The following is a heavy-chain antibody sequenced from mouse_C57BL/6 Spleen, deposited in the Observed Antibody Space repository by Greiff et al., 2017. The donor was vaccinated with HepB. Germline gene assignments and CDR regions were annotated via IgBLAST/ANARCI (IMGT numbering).Heavy chain of an antibody. V-gene: IGHV1-50*01. D-gene: IGHD2-5*01. CDR2: IDPSDSYT. CDR3: ARSYYSNYDYAMDY. Sequence: QVQLQQPGAELVKPGASVKLSCKASGYTFTSYWMQWVKQRPGQGLEWIGEIDPSDSYTNYNQKFKGKATLTVDTSSSTAYMQISSLTSEDSAVYYCARSYYSNYDYAMDYWGQGTSVTVSS. J-gene: IGHJ4*01. CDR1: GYTFTSYW.